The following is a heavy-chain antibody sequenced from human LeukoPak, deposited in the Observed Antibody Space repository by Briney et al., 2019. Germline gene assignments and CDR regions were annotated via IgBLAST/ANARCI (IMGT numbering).Heavy chain of an antibody. CDR3: ARAGIAAALGPPDV. CDR1: GGTFSSYA. CDR2: IIPIFGTA. D-gene: IGHD6-13*01. V-gene: IGHV1-69*06. J-gene: IGHJ6*04. Sequence: SVKVSWKASGGTFSSYAISWVRQAPGQGLEWMGGIIPIFGTANYAQKFQGRVTITADKSTSTAYMELSSLRSEDTAVYYCARAGIAAALGPPDVWGKGTTVTVSS.